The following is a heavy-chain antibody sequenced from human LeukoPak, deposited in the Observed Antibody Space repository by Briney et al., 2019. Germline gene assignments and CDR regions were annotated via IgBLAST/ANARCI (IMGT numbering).Heavy chain of an antibody. CDR2: ISSSSTYI. CDR3: ASASYGDYLFDY. Sequence: GGSLRLSCAASGFTFSSYSMNWVRQAPGKGLEWVSSISSSSTYIYYADSVKGRFTISRDNAKNSLYLQMNSLRAEDTAVYYCASASYGDYLFDYWGQGTLVTVSS. CDR1: GFTFSSYS. V-gene: IGHV3-21*01. D-gene: IGHD4-17*01. J-gene: IGHJ4*02.